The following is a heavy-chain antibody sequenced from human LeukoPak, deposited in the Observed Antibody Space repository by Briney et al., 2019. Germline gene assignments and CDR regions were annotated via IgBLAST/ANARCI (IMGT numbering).Heavy chain of an antibody. CDR2: IGGSGGST. D-gene: IGHD3-22*01. V-gene: IGHV3-23*01. J-gene: IGHJ4*02. CDR3: ARQSGGFYGSSGYYSDS. Sequence: GGSLRLSCAGSGFTFSSHAMTWVRQAPGKGLEWVSAIGGSGGSTYYADSVKGRFTISRDNSKNTLYLQMNSLRAEDTAAYFCARQSGGFYGSSGYYSDSWGQGTLVTVSS. CDR1: GFTFSSHA.